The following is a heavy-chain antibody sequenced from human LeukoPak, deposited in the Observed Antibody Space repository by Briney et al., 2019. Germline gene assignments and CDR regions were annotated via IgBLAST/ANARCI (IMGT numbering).Heavy chain of an antibody. J-gene: IGHJ2*01. V-gene: IGHV1-18*01. Sequence: ASVKVSCKASGYTFTSYGISWVRQAPGQGLKWMGWISAYNGNTNYAQKLQGRVTMTTDTSTSTAYMELRSLRSDDTAVYYCVRTLGYCSSTSCPEYFDLWGRGTLVTVSS. CDR2: ISAYNGNT. CDR1: GYTFTSYG. D-gene: IGHD2-2*01. CDR3: VRTLGYCSSTSCPEYFDL.